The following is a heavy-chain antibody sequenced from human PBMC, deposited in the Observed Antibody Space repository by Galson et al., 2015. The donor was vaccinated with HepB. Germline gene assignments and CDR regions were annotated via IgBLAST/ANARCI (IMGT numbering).Heavy chain of an antibody. J-gene: IGHJ6*02. V-gene: IGHV1-69*04. CDR1: GGTFSSYT. D-gene: IGHD3-10*01. CDR3: ARDSGFGDLYYYYGMDV. CDR2: IIPILGIA. Sequence: SVKVSCKASGGTFSSYTISWVRQAPGQGLEWMGRIIPILGIANYAQKFQGRVTITADKSTSTAYMELSSLRSEDTAVYYCARDSGFGDLYYYYGMDVWGQGTTVTVSS.